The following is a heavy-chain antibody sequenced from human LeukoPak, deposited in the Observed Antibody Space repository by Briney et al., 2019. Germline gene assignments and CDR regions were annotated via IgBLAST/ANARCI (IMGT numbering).Heavy chain of an antibody. CDR2: IKQDGSEK. CDR3: ARDGVWSGYYIFDY. J-gene: IGHJ4*02. V-gene: IGHV3-7*01. D-gene: IGHD3-3*01. CDR1: GFTFSSYW. Sequence: PGGSLRLSCAASGFTFSSYWMSWVRQAPGKGLEWVANIKQDGSEKYYVDSVKGRFTISRDNAKNSLYLQMNSLRAEDTVVYYCARDGVWSGYYIFDYWGQGTLVTVSS.